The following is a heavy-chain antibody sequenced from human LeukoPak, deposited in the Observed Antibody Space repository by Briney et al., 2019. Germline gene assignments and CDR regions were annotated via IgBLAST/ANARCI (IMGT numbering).Heavy chain of an antibody. Sequence: GESLKISCKGSGSSFTNYWISWVRQMPGKGLEWMGRIDPSDSYTNYSPSFQGHVTISTDKSISTAFLQWNSLKASDTGMYYCARRDDYYDTWGQGTMVTVSS. CDR3: ARRDDYYDT. D-gene: IGHD3-16*01. J-gene: IGHJ3*02. V-gene: IGHV5-10-1*01. CDR1: GSSFTNYW. CDR2: IDPSDSYT.